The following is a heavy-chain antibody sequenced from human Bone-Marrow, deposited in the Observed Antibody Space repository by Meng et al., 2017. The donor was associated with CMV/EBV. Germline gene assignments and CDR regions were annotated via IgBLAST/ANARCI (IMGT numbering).Heavy chain of an antibody. CDR2: ISGRGGST. CDR3: APEGPSAVLP. J-gene: IGHJ5*02. CDR1: GFTFSSYA. D-gene: IGHD6-25*01. Sequence: GGSLRLSCAASGFTFSSYAMSWVRQAPGRGLEWVSAISGRGGSTYYADSVKGRFTLSRDNSKNTLYLQMNSLRAEDTAVYYCAPEGPSAVLPWGQGTLVTVSS. V-gene: IGHV3-23*01.